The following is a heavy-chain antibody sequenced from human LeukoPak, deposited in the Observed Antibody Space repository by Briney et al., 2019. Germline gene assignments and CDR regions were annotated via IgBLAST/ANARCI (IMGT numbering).Heavy chain of an antibody. J-gene: IGHJ4*02. Sequence: GASVKVSCKASGYTFTGYYMHWVRQAPGQGLEWMGWINPNSGGTNYAQKFQGWVTMTRDTSISTAYMELSRLRSDDTAVYYCARVGISTYYYDSSGYYPFDYWGQGTLVTVSS. CDR1: GYTFTGYY. D-gene: IGHD3-22*01. V-gene: IGHV1-2*04. CDR2: INPNSGGT. CDR3: ARVGISTYYYDSSGYYPFDY.